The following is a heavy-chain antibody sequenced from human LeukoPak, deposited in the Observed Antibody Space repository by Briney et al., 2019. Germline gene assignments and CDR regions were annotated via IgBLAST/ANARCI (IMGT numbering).Heavy chain of an antibody. V-gene: IGHV3-66*01. Sequence: GGSLRLSCAASGFTFSDYYMSWIRQAPGKGLEWVSVIYSAGSTYYADSVKGRFTISRDNSKNTLYLQVNSLRAEDTAVYYCARSTAYSSSWTLDYWGQGTLITVSS. CDR3: ARSTAYSSSWTLDY. D-gene: IGHD6-13*01. J-gene: IGHJ4*02. CDR2: IYSAGST. CDR1: GFTFSDYY.